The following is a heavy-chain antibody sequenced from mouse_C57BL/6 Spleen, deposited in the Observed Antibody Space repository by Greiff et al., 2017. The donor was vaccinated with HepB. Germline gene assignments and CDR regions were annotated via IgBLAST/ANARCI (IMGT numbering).Heavy chain of an antibody. CDR3: ASSSPYSYCPLAY. V-gene: IGHV7-3*01. J-gene: IGHJ3*01. CDR2: IRNKANGYTT. D-gene: IGHD1-1*01. Sequence: EVQLVESGGGLVQPGGSLSLSCAASGFTFTDYYMSWVRQPPGKALEWLGFIRNKANGYTTEYSASVKGRFTISRDNSQSILYLQMNALGAEDSATYYCASSSPYSYCPLAYWGPGTLVTVSA. CDR1: GFTFTDYY.